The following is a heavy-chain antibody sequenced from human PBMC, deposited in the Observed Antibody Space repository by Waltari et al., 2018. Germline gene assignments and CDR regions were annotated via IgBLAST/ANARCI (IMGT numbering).Heavy chain of an antibody. D-gene: IGHD5-12*01. Sequence: QVQLQESGPGLVQPSETLSLTCAVSGYSISSGYYWGWIWQPPGKGLEWIGSIYHSGSTYYNPSLKSRVTISVDTSKNQFSLKLSSVTAADTAVYYCASEDIVATTLDYWGQGTLVTVSS. V-gene: IGHV4-38-2*01. J-gene: IGHJ4*02. CDR1: GYSISSGYY. CDR3: ASEDIVATTLDY. CDR2: IYHSGST.